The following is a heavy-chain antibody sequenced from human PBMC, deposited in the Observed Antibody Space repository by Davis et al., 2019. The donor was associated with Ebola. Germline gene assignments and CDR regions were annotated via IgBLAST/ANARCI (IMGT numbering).Heavy chain of an antibody. CDR2: ISAYNGNT. D-gene: IGHD5-18*01. CDR1: GYSFTSYW. CDR3: ARDQGYSYGYGYDY. Sequence: GESLKISCKGSGYSFTSYWISWVRQAPGQGLEWMGWISAYNGNTNYAQKLQGRVTMTTDTSTSTAYMELSRLRSDDTAVYYCARDQGYSYGYGYDYWGQGTLVTVSS. V-gene: IGHV1-18*04. J-gene: IGHJ4*02.